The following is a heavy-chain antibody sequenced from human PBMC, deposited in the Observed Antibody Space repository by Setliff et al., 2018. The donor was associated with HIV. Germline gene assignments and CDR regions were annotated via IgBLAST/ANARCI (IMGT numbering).Heavy chain of an antibody. D-gene: IGHD6-13*01. J-gene: IGHJ6*03. CDR3: ARGRDASTWYLSHFYSYYYLDV. Sequence: SETLSLTCTVSGGPLSGYFWTWSRQTPDKGLEWIGDINHSGTTNYNLSLKSRTTLSLDTSKNQLSLKLTSVVAADTGLYFCARGRDASTWYLSHFYSYYYLDVWGNGTTVTSP. CDR1: GGPLSGYF. V-gene: IGHV4-34*01. CDR2: INHSGTT.